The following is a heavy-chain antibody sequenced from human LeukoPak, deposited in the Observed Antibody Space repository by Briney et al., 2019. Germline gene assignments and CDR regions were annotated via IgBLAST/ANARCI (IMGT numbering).Heavy chain of an antibody. CDR1: GGSISSYY. Sequence: SETLSLTCTVSGGSISSYYWSWIRQPPGKGLEWIGYIYYSGSTNYNPSLKSRVTISVDTSKNQFSLKLSSVTAADTAVYYCAGGGFLGDLDAFDIWGQGTMVTVSS. CDR2: IYYSGST. J-gene: IGHJ3*02. D-gene: IGHD4-17*01. V-gene: IGHV4-59*01. CDR3: AGGGFLGDLDAFDI.